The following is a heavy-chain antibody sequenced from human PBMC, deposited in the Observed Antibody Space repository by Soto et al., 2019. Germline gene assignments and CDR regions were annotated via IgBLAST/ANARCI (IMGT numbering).Heavy chain of an antibody. CDR1: GDSITSNSYF. CDR3: ARGPPLGY. CDR2: IYYSGTT. Sequence: PSETLSLTCTVSGDSITSNSYFWAWIRQPPGKGLEWIGSIYYSGTTYYNPSLKSRVTISVDRPKNQFSLKLSSVTAADTAVYYCARGPPLGYWGQGTLVTVSS. J-gene: IGHJ4*02. V-gene: IGHV4-39*07.